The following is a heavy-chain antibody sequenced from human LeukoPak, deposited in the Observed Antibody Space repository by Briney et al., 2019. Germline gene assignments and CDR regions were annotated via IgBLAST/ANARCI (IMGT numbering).Heavy chain of an antibody. Sequence: SQTLSLTCTVSGGSISSGGYYWSWIRQHPGKGLEWIGYIYYSGSTYYNPSLKSRVTISVDTSKNQFSLKLSSVTAADTAVCYCARDHRIVGAVDYWGQGTLVTVSS. CDR1: GGSISSGGYY. V-gene: IGHV4-31*03. J-gene: IGHJ4*02. CDR3: ARDHRIVGAVDY. CDR2: IYYSGST. D-gene: IGHD1-26*01.